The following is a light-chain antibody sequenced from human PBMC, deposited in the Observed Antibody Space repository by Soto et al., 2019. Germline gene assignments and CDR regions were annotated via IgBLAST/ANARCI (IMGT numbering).Light chain of an antibody. CDR2: EVT. CDR3: LLSYSGARRV. J-gene: IGLJ2*01. V-gene: IGLV2-8*01. Sequence: QSALTQPPSASGSPGQSVTISCTGTSSDVGAYDFVSWYQHHPGKAPKLMIYEVTKRPSGVPDRFSGSKSGNTASLTVSGLQAEDEAEYYCLLSYSGARRVFGGGTKLTVL. CDR1: SSDVGAYDF.